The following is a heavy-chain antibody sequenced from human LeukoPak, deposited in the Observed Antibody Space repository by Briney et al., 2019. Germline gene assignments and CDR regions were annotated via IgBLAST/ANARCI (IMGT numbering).Heavy chain of an antibody. Sequence: PSETLSLTCTASGGSISSYYWSWIRQSPGKGLEWIGHMYDSGSGSTNYNPSLKSRVTISVDTSKNQFSLKLTSVTAADTAVYYCARVPCSSSNCPLNPWGQGTLVTVSS. CDR2: MYDSGSGST. CDR1: GGSISSYY. J-gene: IGHJ5*02. D-gene: IGHD2-2*01. CDR3: ARVPCSSSNCPLNP. V-gene: IGHV4-59*01.